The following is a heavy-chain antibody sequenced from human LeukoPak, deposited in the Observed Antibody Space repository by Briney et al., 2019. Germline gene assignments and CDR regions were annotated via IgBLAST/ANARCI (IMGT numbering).Heavy chain of an antibody. J-gene: IGHJ4*02. CDR3: ARWGGYNYEAGYYFDY. CDR1: GFTFSSYL. D-gene: IGHD5-24*01. CDR2: IKRDGSEK. Sequence: GGSLRLSCAASGFTFSSYLMTWVRQAPRKGLEWVANIKRDGSEKFYVDSVKGRFTISRDNAKNSLYLQMNSLRAEDTALYFCARWGGYNYEAGYYFDYWGQGTLVTVSS. V-gene: IGHV3-7*04.